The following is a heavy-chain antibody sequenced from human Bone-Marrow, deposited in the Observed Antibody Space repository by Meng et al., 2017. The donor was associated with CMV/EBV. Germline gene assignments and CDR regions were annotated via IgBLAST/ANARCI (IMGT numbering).Heavy chain of an antibody. CDR1: GFTFSSYS. CDR3: ARVEDSSGYSETYYFDY. D-gene: IGHD3-22*01. V-gene: IGHV3-21*01. Sequence: GESLKISCAASGFTFSSYSMNWVRQAPGKGLEWVSSISSSSSYIYYADSVKGRFTISRDNAKNSPYLQMNSLRAEDTAVYYCARVEDSSGYSETYYFDYWGQGTLVTVSS. CDR2: ISSSSSYI. J-gene: IGHJ4*02.